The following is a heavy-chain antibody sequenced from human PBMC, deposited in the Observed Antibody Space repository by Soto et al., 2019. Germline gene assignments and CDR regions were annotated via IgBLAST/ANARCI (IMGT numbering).Heavy chain of an antibody. CDR1: GYTFTSYY. CDR3: ARDGSSGACDY. D-gene: IGHD2-15*01. J-gene: IGHJ4*02. Sequence: ASVKVSCKASGYTFTSYYMHWVRQAPGQGLEWMGIINPSGGSTSYAQKFQGRVTMTRDTSTSTVYMELSSLRSEDAAVYYCARDGSSGACDYWGQGTLVTVSS. V-gene: IGHV1-46*01. CDR2: INPSGGST.